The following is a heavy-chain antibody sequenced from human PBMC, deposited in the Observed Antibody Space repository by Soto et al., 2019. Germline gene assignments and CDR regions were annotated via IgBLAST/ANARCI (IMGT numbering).Heavy chain of an antibody. V-gene: IGHV3-30*18. D-gene: IGHD1-26*01. J-gene: IGHJ6*02. Sequence: QVQLVESGGGAVQPGRSLRLSCAASGFTFSSYGMHWVRQAPGKGLEWVAGISYDGSNKYYADSVKGRFTISRDNSKNTLYLQMNSLRAEDTAVYYCAKDVVVGATTGLGDYYYYYGMDVWGQGTKVTVSS. CDR3: AKDVVVGATTGLGDYYYYYGMDV. CDR1: GFTFSSYG. CDR2: ISYDGSNK.